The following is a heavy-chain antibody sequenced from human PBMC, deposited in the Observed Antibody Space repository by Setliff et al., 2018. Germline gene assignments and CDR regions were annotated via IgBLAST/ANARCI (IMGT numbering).Heavy chain of an antibody. D-gene: IGHD1-1*01. J-gene: IGHJ5*01. CDR2: IYYSGTT. CDR1: GGSIINNNYY. V-gene: IGHV4-39*01. CDR3: ASRTTGPGGWFDF. Sequence: SETLSLTCTVSGGSIINNNYYWGWIRQPPGKGLEWVGPIYYSGTTYYNPSLKSRVTISIDTSKNQFSLNLNSVTAADTAVYYCASRTTGPGGWFDFWGQGSLVTVSS.